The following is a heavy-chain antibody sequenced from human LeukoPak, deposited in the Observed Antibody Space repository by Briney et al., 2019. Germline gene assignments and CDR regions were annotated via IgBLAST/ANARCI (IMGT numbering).Heavy chain of an antibody. CDR1: GYTFTSYA. Sequence: ASVKVSCKASGYTFTSYAMNWVRQAPGQGLEWMGWINTNTGNPTYAQGFTGRFVFSLDTSVSTAYLQISSLKAEDTAVYYCARDGRFLEENWFDPWGQGTLVTVSS. V-gene: IGHV7-4-1*02. CDR2: INTNTGNP. D-gene: IGHD3-3*01. J-gene: IGHJ5*02. CDR3: ARDGRFLEENWFDP.